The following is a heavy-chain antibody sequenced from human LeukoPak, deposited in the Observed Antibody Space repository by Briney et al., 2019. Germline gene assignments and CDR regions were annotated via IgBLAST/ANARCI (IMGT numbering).Heavy chain of an antibody. Sequence: GGSLRLSCAASGFTFSSYGMSWVRQAPGKGLEWVSAISGSGGSTYYADSVKGRFTISRDNSKNTLYLQMNSLRAEDTAVYYCAKDGVAWLANFDYWGQGTLVTVSS. D-gene: IGHD6-19*01. CDR2: ISGSGGST. CDR1: GFTFSSYG. J-gene: IGHJ4*02. CDR3: AKDGVAWLANFDY. V-gene: IGHV3-23*01.